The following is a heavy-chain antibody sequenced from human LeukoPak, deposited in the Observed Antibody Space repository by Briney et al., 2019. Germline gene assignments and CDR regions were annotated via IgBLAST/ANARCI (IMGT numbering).Heavy chain of an antibody. J-gene: IGHJ4*02. CDR2: ISAYNGNT. CDR1: GYTFTSYG. V-gene: IGHV1-18*01. Sequence: ASVKLSCKASGYTFTSYGISWVRQAPGQGLEWMGWISAYNGNTNYAQKLQGRVTMTTDTSTSTAYMELRSLRSDDTAVYYCARDSDAGYSSGAGDYWGQGTLVTVSS. D-gene: IGHD6-19*01. CDR3: ARDSDAGYSSGAGDY.